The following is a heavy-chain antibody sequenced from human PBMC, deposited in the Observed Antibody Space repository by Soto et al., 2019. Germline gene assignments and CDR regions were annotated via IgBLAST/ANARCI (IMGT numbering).Heavy chain of an antibody. Sequence: GGSLRLSCAASGFTFDDYAMHWVRQPPGTGLEWVAGTSWNSERIGYADSVRGRFTISRDNAKNSLYLQMNSLRAEDTALYYCVRDMGADYYYYGMDVWGQGTSVTVYS. V-gene: IGHV3-9*01. CDR1: GFTFDDYA. D-gene: IGHD3-16*01. CDR3: VRDMGADYYYYGMDV. CDR2: TSWNSERI. J-gene: IGHJ6*02.